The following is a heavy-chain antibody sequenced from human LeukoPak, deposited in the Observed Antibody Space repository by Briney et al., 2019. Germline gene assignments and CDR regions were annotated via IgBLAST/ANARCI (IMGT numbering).Heavy chain of an antibody. D-gene: IGHD5-18*01. CDR3: ARGRRGYSYGSFGY. CDR1: GGSFSGYY. J-gene: IGHJ4*02. Sequence: PSETLSLTCAVYGGSFSGYYWSWIRQPPGKGLEWIGEINHSGSTNYNPSLKSRVTISVDTSKNQSSLKLSSVTAADTAVYYCARGRRGYSYGSFGYWGQGTLVTVSS. V-gene: IGHV4-34*01. CDR2: INHSGST.